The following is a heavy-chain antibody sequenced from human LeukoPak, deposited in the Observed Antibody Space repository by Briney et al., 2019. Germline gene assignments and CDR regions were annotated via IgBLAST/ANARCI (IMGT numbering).Heavy chain of an antibody. J-gene: IGHJ6*02. CDR2: INWNGGST. CDR1: GFTFDDYG. V-gene: IGHV3-20*04. Sequence: GGSLRLSCAASGFTFDDYGMSWVRQAPGKGLEWVSGINWNGGSTGYADSVKGRFTISRDNAKNSLYLQMNSLRAEDTAVYYCARDFIRMVRGLFYYYYGMDVWGQGTTVTVSS. CDR3: ARDFIRMVRGLFYYYYGMDV. D-gene: IGHD3-10*01.